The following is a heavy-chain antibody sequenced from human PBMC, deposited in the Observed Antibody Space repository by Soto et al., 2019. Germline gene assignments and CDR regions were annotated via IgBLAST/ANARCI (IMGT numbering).Heavy chain of an antibody. J-gene: IGHJ4*02. V-gene: IGHV4-39*01. CDR1: GGSISSGGYY. D-gene: IGHD1-20*01. Sequence: PSETLSLTCGVAGGSISSGGYYWGWIRQPPGKGLEWIGYMYYSGTPYYNPSLKSRVTMSVDTSKNQFSLNLNSVTAADTAVHYCVSGDNRITSTFDYWGRGTLVTVSS. CDR3: VSGDNRITSTFDY. CDR2: MYYSGTP.